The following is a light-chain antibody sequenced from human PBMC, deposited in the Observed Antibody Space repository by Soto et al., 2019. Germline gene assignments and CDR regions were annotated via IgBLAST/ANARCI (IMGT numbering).Light chain of an antibody. CDR1: QSVSSSY. J-gene: IGKJ2*01. V-gene: IGKV3-20*01. CDR3: QQYGSSPPNS. Sequence: EIVLTQSPGTLSLSPGERATLSCRASQSVSSSYLAWHQQTPGQAPRLLIYGASTRATGIPDRFSGSGSGTDFTLAISSLEPEDFVVYYCQQYGSSPPNSFGQGTKLEIK. CDR2: GAS.